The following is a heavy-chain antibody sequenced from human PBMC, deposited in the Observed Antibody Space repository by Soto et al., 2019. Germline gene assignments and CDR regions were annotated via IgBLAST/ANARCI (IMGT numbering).Heavy chain of an antibody. J-gene: IGHJ4*02. CDR2: ISHPLVTT. CDR3: ARSQGGNCTVNDY. V-gene: IGHV3-48*01. Sequence: EVEMVESGGGLVQPGGSLRLACAASGFTFSGYSLNWVRQAPGKGLERVSYISHPLVTTYSADSVRGRFTISRDNAKNFLYRQMTRLRAEERAVYYWARSQGGNCTVNDYWCQGPLGSVSS. D-gene: IGHD2-15*01. CDR1: GFTFSGYS.